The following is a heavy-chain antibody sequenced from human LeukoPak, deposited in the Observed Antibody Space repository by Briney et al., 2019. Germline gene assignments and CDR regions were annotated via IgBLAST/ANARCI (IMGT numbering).Heavy chain of an antibody. CDR3: ASSTVPTRGVGDFDL. Sequence: PGTSLRLSCEASGFIFSTYGMNWVRQAPGKGLEGVAIIWYDGSNEYYADSVKGRFSISRDNSKSTLYLEMNSLRADDTAIYYCASSTVPTRGVGDFDLWGHGTWVTVSS. J-gene: IGHJ3*01. V-gene: IGHV3-33*01. D-gene: IGHD4-17*01. CDR1: GFIFSTYG. CDR2: IWYDGSNE.